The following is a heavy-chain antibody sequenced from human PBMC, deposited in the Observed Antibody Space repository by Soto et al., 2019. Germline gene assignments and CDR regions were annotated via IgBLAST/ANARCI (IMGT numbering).Heavy chain of an antibody. CDR1: GFIFRDYA. CDR3: GKERQGSGWSVCNF. J-gene: IGHJ4*02. Sequence: VQLLESGGGLVQPGGSLRLSCAASGFIFRDYAMNWVRQAPGKGLEWVSDISGSGDSARYADSVKGRFTISRDNSRNTLYLQINSLRVDDTAVYYCGKERQGSGWSVCNFWGQGTLVTVSS. D-gene: IGHD6-19*01. CDR2: ISGSGDSA. V-gene: IGHV3-23*01.